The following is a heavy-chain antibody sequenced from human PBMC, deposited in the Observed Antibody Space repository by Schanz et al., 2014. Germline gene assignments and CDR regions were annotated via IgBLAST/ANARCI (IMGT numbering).Heavy chain of an antibody. CDR2: ISSGSSTI. CDR1: GFIFSDHY. J-gene: IGHJ6*02. CDR3: ATSYSSSSYFYVMDV. Sequence: QVQLVESGGGLVKPGGSLRLSCVVSGFIFSDHYMSWIRQAPGKGLEWISYISSGSSTIHYADSVKGRFTISRDDAKNSLFLHMNSLRAEDTAIYYCATSYSSSSYFYVMDVWGQGTTVTVSS. V-gene: IGHV3-11*01. D-gene: IGHD6-6*01.